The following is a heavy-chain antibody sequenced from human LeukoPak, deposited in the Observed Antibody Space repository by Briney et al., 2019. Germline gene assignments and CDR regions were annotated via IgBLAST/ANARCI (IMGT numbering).Heavy chain of an antibody. CDR2: MNPNSGNT. CDR1: GYTFTSYD. CDR3: ARGPSVGANWYIDV. D-gene: IGHD1-26*01. V-gene: IGHV1-8*01. Sequence: ASVKVSCKASGYTFTSYDINWVRQATGQGLEWMGWMNPNSGNTGYAQKFQGRVTMTRNTSISTAYMELSSLRSEDTAVYYCARGPSVGANWYIDVWGKGTTVTVSS. J-gene: IGHJ6*03.